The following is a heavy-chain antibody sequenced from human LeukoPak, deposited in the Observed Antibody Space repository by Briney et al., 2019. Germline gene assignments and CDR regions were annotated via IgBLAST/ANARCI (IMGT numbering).Heavy chain of an antibody. J-gene: IGHJ4*02. CDR1: GYTFTGYY. V-gene: IGHV1-2*02. CDR2: INPNSGGT. Sequence: ASVKASCKASGYTFTGYYMHWVRQAPGQGLEWMGWINPNSGGTNYAQKFQGRVTVTRDTSISTAYMELSRLRSDDTAVYYCAREDCSGGSCYFDYWGQGTLVTVSS. CDR3: AREDCSGGSCYFDY. D-gene: IGHD2-15*01.